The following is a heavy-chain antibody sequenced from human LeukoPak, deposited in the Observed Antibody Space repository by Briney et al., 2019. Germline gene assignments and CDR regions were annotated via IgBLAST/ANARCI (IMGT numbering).Heavy chain of an antibody. V-gene: IGHV3-33*01. CDR2: IWYDGSNK. J-gene: IGHJ4*02. D-gene: IGHD2-15*01. CDR3: ARDRAAKGGTLDY. Sequence: GESLKISCAASGFTFSSYGMHWVRQAPGKGLEWVAVIWYDGSNKYYAASVKGRFTISRDNSKNTLSLQMNSLSAEDTAVYYCARDRAAKGGTLDYWGQGTLVTVSS. CDR1: GFTFSSYG.